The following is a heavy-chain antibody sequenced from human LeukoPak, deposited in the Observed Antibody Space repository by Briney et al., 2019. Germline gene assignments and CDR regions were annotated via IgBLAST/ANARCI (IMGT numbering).Heavy chain of an antibody. D-gene: IGHD2-8*01. Sequence: ASVKVSCKASGYTFTGYYMHWVRQAPGQGLEWMGWINPSSGGTNYAQKFQGRVTMTRDTSISTAYMELSRLRSDDTAVYYCARDWRKWNYFDYWGQGSLVTVSS. V-gene: IGHV1-2*02. CDR1: GYTFTGYY. CDR2: INPSSGGT. J-gene: IGHJ4*02. CDR3: ARDWRKWNYFDY.